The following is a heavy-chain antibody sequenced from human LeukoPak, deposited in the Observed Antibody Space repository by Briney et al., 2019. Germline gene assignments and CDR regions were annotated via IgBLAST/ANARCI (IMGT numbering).Heavy chain of an antibody. CDR1: GFTFSSYA. D-gene: IGHD1-26*01. CDR3: ARDRWELDGYFDY. CDR2: ISYDGSNK. Sequence: GGSLRLSCAASGFTFSSYAMHWVRQAPGKGLEWVAVISYDGSNKYYADSVKGRFTISRDDSKNTLYLQMNSLRAEDTAVYYCARDRWELDGYFDYWGQGTLVTVSS. V-gene: IGHV3-30*04. J-gene: IGHJ4*02.